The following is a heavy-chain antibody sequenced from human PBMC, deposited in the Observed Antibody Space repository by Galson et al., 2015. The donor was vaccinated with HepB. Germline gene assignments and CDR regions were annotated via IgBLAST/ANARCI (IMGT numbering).Heavy chain of an antibody. CDR3: ALTERWLYQNGMDV. Sequence: ETLSLTCTVSGGSISSSSYYWGWIPQPPGKGLEWIGSIYYSGSTYYNPSLKSRVTISVDTSKNQFSLKLSSVTAADTAVYYCALTERWLYQNGMDVWGQGTTVTVSS. CDR1: GGSISSSSYY. D-gene: IGHD5-24*01. V-gene: IGHV4-39*01. CDR2: IYYSGST. J-gene: IGHJ6*02.